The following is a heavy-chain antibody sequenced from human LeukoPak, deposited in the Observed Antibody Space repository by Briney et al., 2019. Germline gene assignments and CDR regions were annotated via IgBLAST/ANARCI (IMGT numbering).Heavy chain of an antibody. J-gene: IGHJ6*03. CDR3: ARYRSLLGRSGWYRHYYYMDV. CDR2: ISTYNGNT. D-gene: IGHD6-19*01. CDR1: GYTFTSYG. V-gene: IGHV1-18*01. Sequence: GASVKVSCKASGYTFTSYGISWVRQAPGQGLEWMGWISTYNGNTNYAQKFQGRVTITRNTSISTAYMELSSLRSEDTAVYYCARYRSLLGRSGWYRHYYYMDVWGKGTTVTVSS.